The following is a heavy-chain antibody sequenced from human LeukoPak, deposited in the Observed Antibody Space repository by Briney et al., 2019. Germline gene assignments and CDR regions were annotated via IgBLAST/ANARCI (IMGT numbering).Heavy chain of an antibody. CDR1: GVSISSYY. CDR3: ARGYCSSTGCYRFDY. CDR2: IYYSGST. D-gene: IGHD2-2*01. V-gene: IGHV4-59*08. J-gene: IGHJ4*02. Sequence: SETLSLTCTVSGVSISSYYWSWIRQPPGKGLEWIGYIYYSGSTNYNPSLKSRVTISVDTSKNQFSLKLSSVTAADTAVYYCARGYCSSTGCYRFDYWGQGTLVTVSS.